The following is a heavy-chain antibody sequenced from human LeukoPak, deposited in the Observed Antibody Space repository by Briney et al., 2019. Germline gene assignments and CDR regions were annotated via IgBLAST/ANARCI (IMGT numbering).Heavy chain of an antibody. CDR3: ARGATVTTLHY. CDR2: IWYDGSNK. J-gene: IGHJ4*02. CDR1: GFTFSSYG. Sequence: GGSLRLSCAASGFTFSSYGMHWVRQAPGKGLEWVAVIWYDGSNKYYADSVKGRFTISRDNSKNTLYLQMNSLRAEDTAVYYCARGATVTTLHYWGQGTLVTVSS. V-gene: IGHV3-33*01. D-gene: IGHD4-17*01.